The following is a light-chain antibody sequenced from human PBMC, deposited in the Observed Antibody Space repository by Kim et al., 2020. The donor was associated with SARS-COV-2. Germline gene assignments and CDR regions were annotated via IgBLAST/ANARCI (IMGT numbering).Light chain of an antibody. Sequence: GQRVTISCSGSSSNLGSNYVYWYQQLPGTAPKLLIYRNNQRPSGVPDRFSGSKSGTSASLAISGLRSEDEADYYCAAWDDSLSVVVFGGGTQLTVL. J-gene: IGLJ2*01. CDR3: AAWDDSLSVVV. CDR1: SSNLGSNY. V-gene: IGLV1-47*01. CDR2: RNN.